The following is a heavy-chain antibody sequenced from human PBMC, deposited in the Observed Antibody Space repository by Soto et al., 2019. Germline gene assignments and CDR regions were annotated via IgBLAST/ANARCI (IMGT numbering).Heavy chain of an antibody. CDR1: GGSISSSSYF. CDR2: INYSGST. J-gene: IGHJ5*02. CDR3: SRRAPEGFDP. V-gene: IGHV4-39*01. Sequence: PSETLSLTXTVSGGSISSSSYFWGWIRQPPGRGLEWIGSINYSGSTYYNPSLKSRVTLSVDTSKNQFSLNVSSVTASDTALYYCSRRAPEGFDPWGQGTLVTVSS.